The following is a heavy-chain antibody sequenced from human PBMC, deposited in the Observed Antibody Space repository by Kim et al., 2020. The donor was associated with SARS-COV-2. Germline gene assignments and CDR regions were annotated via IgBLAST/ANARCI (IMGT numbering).Heavy chain of an antibody. CDR3: AKDSGRRFGELLNYGMDV. CDR2: ISYDGSNK. J-gene: IGHJ6*02. CDR1: GFTFSSYG. V-gene: IGHV3-30*18. Sequence: GGSLRLSCAASGFTFSSYGMHWVRQAPGKGLEWVAVISYDGSNKYYADSVKGRFTISRDNSKNTLYLQMNSLRAEDTAVYYCAKDSGRRFGELLNYGMDVWGQGTTVTVSS. D-gene: IGHD3-10*01.